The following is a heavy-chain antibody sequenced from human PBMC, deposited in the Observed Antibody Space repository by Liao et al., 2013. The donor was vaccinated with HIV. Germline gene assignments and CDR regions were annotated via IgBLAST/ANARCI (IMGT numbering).Heavy chain of an antibody. CDR1: GYSISSGHF. J-gene: IGHJ4*02. CDR2: VSQSGSA. Sequence: QLQLQESGPRLVKSSETLSLTCSVSGYSISSGHFWGWIRQPPGQGLEWIGSVSQSGSAYYNPSRNQFSLRLTSVTAADTAVYYCARTSGEREVYWGQGTLVTVS. D-gene: IGHD3-10*01. CDR3: ARTSGEREVY. V-gene: IGHV4-38-2*02.